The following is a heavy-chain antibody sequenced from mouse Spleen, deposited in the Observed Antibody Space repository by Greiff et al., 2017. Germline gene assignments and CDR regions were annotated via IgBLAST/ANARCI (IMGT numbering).Heavy chain of an antibody. V-gene: IGHV5-9-3*01. J-gene: IGHJ3*01. CDR1: GFTFSSYA. CDR2: ISSGGSYT. Sequence: EVQRVESGGGLVKPGGSLKLSCAASGFTFSSYAMSWVRQTPEKRLEWVATISSGGSYTYYPDSVKGRFTISRDNAKNTLYLQMSSLRSEDTAMYYCARLQEGFAYWGQGTLVTVSA. CDR3: ARLQEGFAY.